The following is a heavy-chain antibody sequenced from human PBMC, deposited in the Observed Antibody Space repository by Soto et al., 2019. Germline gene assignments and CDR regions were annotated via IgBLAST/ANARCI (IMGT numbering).Heavy chain of an antibody. D-gene: IGHD6-13*01. V-gene: IGHV3-30*18. Sequence: PGGSLRLSCAASGFTFSSYGMHWVRQAPGKGLEWVAVISYDGSNKYYADSVKGRFTISRDNSKNTLYLQMNSLRAEDTAVYYCAKDGREAIPGSSWLWYYYYYYMDVWGKGTTVTVSS. CDR2: ISYDGSNK. CDR1: GFTFSSYG. CDR3: AKDGREAIPGSSWLWYYYYYYMDV. J-gene: IGHJ6*03.